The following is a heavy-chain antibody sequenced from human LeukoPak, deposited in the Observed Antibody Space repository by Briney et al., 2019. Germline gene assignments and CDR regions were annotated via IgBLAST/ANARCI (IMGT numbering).Heavy chain of an antibody. V-gene: IGHV1-69*04. CDR1: GGTFSSYA. CDR3: ARDCSGGSCSDGMDV. CDR2: IIPILGIA. J-gene: IGHJ6*02. Sequence: SVKVSCKASGGTFSSYAISWVRQAPGQGLEWMGRIIPILGIANYAQKFRGRVTITADKSTSTAYMELSSLRSEDTAVYYCARDCSGGSCSDGMDVWGQGTTVTVSS. D-gene: IGHD2-15*01.